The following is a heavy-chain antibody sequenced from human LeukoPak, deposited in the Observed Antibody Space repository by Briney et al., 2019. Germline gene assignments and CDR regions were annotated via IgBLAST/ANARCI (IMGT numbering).Heavy chain of an antibody. Sequence: GGSLRLSXAASGFTFDDYGMSWVRQAPGKGLEWLSGINWNGGSTGYADSVKGRFTISRDNAKNSLYLQMNSLRAEDTALYYCARSDDYYYYYMDVWGKGTTVTVSS. J-gene: IGHJ6*03. V-gene: IGHV3-20*04. CDR1: GFTFDDYG. D-gene: IGHD3-3*01. CDR3: ARSDDYYYYYMDV. CDR2: INWNGGST.